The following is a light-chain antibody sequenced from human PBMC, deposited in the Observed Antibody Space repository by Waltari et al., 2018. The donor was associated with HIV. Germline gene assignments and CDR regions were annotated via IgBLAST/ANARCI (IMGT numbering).Light chain of an antibody. CDR3: AAWDDSLSGFYV. J-gene: IGLJ1*01. CDR1: NFKIGSNS. Sequence: QSVLTQPPSASGTPGQRVTIPCSGSNFKIGSNSVYLYQHVPGAAPKLLIYRNDQRPSGVPDRFSGSKSGTSASLAISGLRSEDEADYYCAAWDDSLSGFYVLGTGTKVTVL. V-gene: IGLV1-47*01. CDR2: RND.